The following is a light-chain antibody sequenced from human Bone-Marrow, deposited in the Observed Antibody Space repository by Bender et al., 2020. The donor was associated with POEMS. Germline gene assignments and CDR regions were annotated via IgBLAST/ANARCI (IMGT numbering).Light chain of an antibody. Sequence: QSVLTQPPSASGTPGQRVTISCSGGSSNIGAHAVNLYHHLPGTAPKPLISSSHRRPSEFPDRFSGSRSGTSASLAISGLQSGDEADYYCAVWDDSLSGGVFGGETKLTVL. CDR2: SSH. V-gene: IGLV1-44*01. CDR3: AVWDDSLSGGV. J-gene: IGLJ3*02. CDR1: SSNIGAHA.